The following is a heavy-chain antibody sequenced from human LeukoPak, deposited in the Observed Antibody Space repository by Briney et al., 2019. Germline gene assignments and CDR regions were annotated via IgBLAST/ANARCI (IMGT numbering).Heavy chain of an antibody. CDR3: AKGDTAVASYNWFDP. J-gene: IGHJ5*02. V-gene: IGHV3-9*01. D-gene: IGHD5-18*01. Sequence: GGSLRLSCAASGFTFDDYAMHWVRQAPGKGLEWVSGISWNSGSIAYADSVKGRFTISRDNAKNSLYLQMNSLRAEDTALYYCAKGDTAVASYNWFDPWGQGTLVTVSS. CDR1: GFTFDDYA. CDR2: ISWNSGSI.